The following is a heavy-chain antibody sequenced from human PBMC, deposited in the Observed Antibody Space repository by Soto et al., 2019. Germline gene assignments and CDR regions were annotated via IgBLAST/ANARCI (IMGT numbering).Heavy chain of an antibody. CDR3: ARWVEVSLDYFDS. J-gene: IGHJ4*02. V-gene: IGHV4-31*03. CDR1: GVSISNGCYY. D-gene: IGHD2-15*01. CDR2: ICHSGRT. Sequence: PSETLSLTCTVSGVSISNGCYYWSWVRQNPGKGLEWIGHICHSGRTYYNPSLKSRVTISVDTSKNQFSLNLSSVTAADTAVYYCARWVEVSLDYFDSWGQGTPVTVS.